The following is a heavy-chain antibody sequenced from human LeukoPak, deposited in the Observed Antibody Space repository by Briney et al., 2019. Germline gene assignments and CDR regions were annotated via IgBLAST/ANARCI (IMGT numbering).Heavy chain of an antibody. D-gene: IGHD1-26*01. Sequence: SSQTLSLTCTVSGGSIRSGDYYWSWIRQPPGRGLEWIGYIYYSGSTYYNPSLKSRVTISVDTSKNQFSLKLSSVTAADTAVYYCARDPGGAIDYWGQGTLVTVSS. CDR2: IYYSGST. CDR3: ARDPGGAIDY. J-gene: IGHJ4*02. CDR1: GGSIRSGDYY. V-gene: IGHV4-30-4*01.